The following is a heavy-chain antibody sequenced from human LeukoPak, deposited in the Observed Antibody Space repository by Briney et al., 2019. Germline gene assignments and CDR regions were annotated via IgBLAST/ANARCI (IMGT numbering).Heavy chain of an antibody. J-gene: IGHJ4*02. V-gene: IGHV3-9*01. CDR1: GFTFDDYA. CDR3: AREVGAVAGTY. CDR2: ISWNSGSI. Sequence: GGSLRLSCAASGFTFDDYAMHWVRQAPGKGLEWVSGISWNSGSIGYADSVKGRFTISRDNAKNSLYLQMNSLRAEDTAVYYCAREVGAVAGTYWGQGTLVTVSS. D-gene: IGHD6-19*01.